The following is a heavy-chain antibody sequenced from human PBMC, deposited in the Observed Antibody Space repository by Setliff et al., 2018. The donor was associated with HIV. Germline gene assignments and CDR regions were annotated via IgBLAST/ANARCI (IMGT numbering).Heavy chain of an antibody. J-gene: IGHJ3*02. V-gene: IGHV4-61*05. CDR1: GGSISSSSYY. Sequence: SETLSLTCTVSGGSISSSSYYWGWIRQPPGKGLEWIGYIYYSGITKYNPSLKSRVTISVDTSKNQFSLELSSVTAADTAVYYCARHYGGNLDAFDIWGLGTMVTVSS. CDR2: IYYSGIT. CDR3: ARHYGGNLDAFDI. D-gene: IGHD4-17*01.